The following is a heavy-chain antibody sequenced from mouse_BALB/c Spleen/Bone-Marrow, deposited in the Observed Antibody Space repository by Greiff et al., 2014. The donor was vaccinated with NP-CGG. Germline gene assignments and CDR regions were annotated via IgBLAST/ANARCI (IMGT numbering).Heavy chain of an antibody. J-gene: IGHJ4*01. CDR3: ARWLRNYYAMDY. CDR2: IDPANGNT. Sequence: VQLQQSGAELVKPGASVKLSCTASGFNIKDTYMPWVKQRPEQGLEWIGRIDPANGNTKYDPKFQGKATITADTSSNTAYLQLSSLTSEDTAVYYCARWLRNYYAMDYWGQGTSVTVSS. CDR1: GFNIKDTY. V-gene: IGHV14-3*02. D-gene: IGHD2-2*01.